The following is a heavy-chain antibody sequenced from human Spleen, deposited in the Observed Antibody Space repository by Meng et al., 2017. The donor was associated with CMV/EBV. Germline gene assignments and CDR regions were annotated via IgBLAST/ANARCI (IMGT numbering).Heavy chain of an antibody. Sequence: ASVKVSCKASGYTFTGYYMHWVRQAPGQGLEWMGWINPNSGGTNYAQKFQGRVTMTRDTSISTAYMELSRLRSDDTVVYYCASHDSSGYYYLFDYWGQGTLVTVSS. CDR3: ASHDSSGYYYLFDY. V-gene: IGHV1-2*02. J-gene: IGHJ4*02. CDR2: INPNSGGT. D-gene: IGHD3-22*01. CDR1: GYTFTGYY.